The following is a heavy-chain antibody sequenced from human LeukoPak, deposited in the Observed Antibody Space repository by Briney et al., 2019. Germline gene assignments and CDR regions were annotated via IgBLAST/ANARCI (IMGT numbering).Heavy chain of an antibody. D-gene: IGHD3-3*01. J-gene: IGHJ5*02. CDR2: IYTSGST. CDR1: GGSISSYY. V-gene: IGHV4-4*07. Sequence: PSETLSLTCTVSGGSISSYYWSWIRQPAGKGLEWIGRIYTSGSTNYNPSLKSRATMSVDTSKNQFSLKLSSVTAADTAVYYCARANHITIFGANWFDPWGQGTLVTVSS. CDR3: ARANHITIFGANWFDP.